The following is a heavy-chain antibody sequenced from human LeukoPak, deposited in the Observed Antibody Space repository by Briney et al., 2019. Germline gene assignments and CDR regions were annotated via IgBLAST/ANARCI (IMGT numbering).Heavy chain of an antibody. CDR3: AREAISGSYPDY. J-gene: IGHJ4*02. V-gene: IGHV4-4*07. D-gene: IGHD1-26*01. CDR1: RGSLRGYF. Sequence: PSETLSLTCALPRGSLRGYFWRSIRQPAGKGLEWIGRIYTSGSTNYNPSLKSRVTMSVDASKNQFSLKLSSVTAAATAFYCCAREAISGSYPDYWGQGTLVTVSS. CDR2: IYTSGST.